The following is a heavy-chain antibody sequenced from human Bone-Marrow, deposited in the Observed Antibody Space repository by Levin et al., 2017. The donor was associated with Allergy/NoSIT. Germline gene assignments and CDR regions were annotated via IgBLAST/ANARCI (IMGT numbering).Heavy chain of an antibody. CDR3: AKSSVTYSSYYYGMDL. CDR1: GFDFSEFG. D-gene: IGHD4-11*01. V-gene: IGHV3-30*18. J-gene: IGHJ6*02. Sequence: LSLPCAASGFDFSEFGMHWVRQAPGKGLQWVAVISYAGRNEYYTDSVKGRFTISRDNSKNTLYLEMHSLRYEDTAVYYCAKSSVTYSSYYYGMDLWGQGTTVTVSS. CDR2: ISYAGRNE.